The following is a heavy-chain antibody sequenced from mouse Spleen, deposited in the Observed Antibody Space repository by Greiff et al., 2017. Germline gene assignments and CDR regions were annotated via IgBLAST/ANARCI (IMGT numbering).Heavy chain of an antibody. D-gene: IGHD3-3*01. V-gene: IGHV1-5*01. CDR2: IYPGNSDT. J-gene: IGHJ4*01. CDR3: TRSRGTGAMDY. Sequence: VQLQQSGTVLARPGASVKMSCKASGYSFTSYWMHWVKQRPGQGLEWIGAIYPGNSDTSYNQKFKGKAKLTAVTSASTAYMELSSLTNEDSAVYYCTRSRGTGAMDYWGQGTSVTVSS. CDR1: GYSFTSYW.